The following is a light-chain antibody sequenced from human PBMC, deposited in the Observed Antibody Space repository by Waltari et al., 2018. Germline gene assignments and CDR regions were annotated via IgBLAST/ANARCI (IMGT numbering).Light chain of an antibody. CDR2: EVN. CDR3: SSYTSSTTLL. V-gene: IGLV2-14*01. Sequence: QSALTQPASVSGSPGQSITISCTGTSSDVGCYNFVSWNQQHPGKAPKLMIYEVNNRPSGVSNRFSGSKSGNTASLTISGLQAEDEADYYCSSYTSSTTLLFGGGTKLTVL. J-gene: IGLJ2*01. CDR1: SSDVGCYNF.